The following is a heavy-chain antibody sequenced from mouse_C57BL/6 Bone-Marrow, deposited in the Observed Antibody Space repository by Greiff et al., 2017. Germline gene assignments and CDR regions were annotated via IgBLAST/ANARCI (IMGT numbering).Heavy chain of an antibody. V-gene: IGHV5-4*03. CDR2: ISDGGSYT. D-gene: IGHD2-2*01. J-gene: IGHJ4*01. CDR1: GFTFSSYA. Sequence: EVKLVESGGGLVKPGGSLKLSCAASGFTFSSYAMSWVRQTPEKRLEWVATISDGGSYTYYPDNVKGRFTISRDNAKNNLYLQMSHLKSEDTAMYYCARGGYLYYYAMDYWGQGTSVTVSS. CDR3: ARGGYLYYYAMDY.